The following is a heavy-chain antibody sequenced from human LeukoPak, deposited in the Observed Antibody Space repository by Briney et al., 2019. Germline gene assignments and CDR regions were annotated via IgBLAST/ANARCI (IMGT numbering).Heavy chain of an antibody. V-gene: IGHV3-21*04. Sequence: GGSLRLSCAASGFTFSSYSMNWVRQAPGKGLEWVSSISSSSSYIYYADSVKGRFTTSRDNAKNSLYLQMNSLRGEDTAVYYCARAKDDSSGYYLERPFDYWGQGTLVTVSS. D-gene: IGHD3-22*01. CDR3: ARAKDDSSGYYLERPFDY. CDR1: GFTFSSYS. CDR2: ISSSSSYI. J-gene: IGHJ4*02.